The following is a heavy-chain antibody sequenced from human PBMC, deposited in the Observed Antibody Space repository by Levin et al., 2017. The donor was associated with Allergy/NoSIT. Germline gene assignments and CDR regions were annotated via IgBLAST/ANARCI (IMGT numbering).Heavy chain of an antibody. D-gene: IGHD2-2*02. J-gene: IGHJ4*02. Sequence: SETLSLTCTVSGGSISSSSYYWGWIRQPPGKGLEWIGSIYYSGSTYYNPSLKSRVTISVDTSKNQFSLKLSSVTAADTAVYYCASRYCSSTSCYKFDYWGQGTLVTVAS. CDR3: ASRYCSSTSCYKFDY. CDR1: GGSISSSSYY. CDR2: IYYSGST. V-gene: IGHV4-39*01.